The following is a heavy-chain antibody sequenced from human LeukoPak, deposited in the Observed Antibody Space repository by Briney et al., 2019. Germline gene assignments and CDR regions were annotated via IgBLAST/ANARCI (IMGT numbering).Heavy chain of an antibody. D-gene: IGHD1-14*01. J-gene: IGHJ4*02. Sequence: PGGSLRLSCAASGFTFSRYAMHWVRQAPAKGLEWVAFIWPDGSKTYYADSVRGRFTISRDNSKNTLHLEMNTVRAEDTALYYCAKISSSSEPDFDYWGQGTLVTVS. V-gene: IGHV3-30*02. CDR2: IWPDGSKT. CDR1: GFTFSRYA. CDR3: AKISSSSEPDFDY.